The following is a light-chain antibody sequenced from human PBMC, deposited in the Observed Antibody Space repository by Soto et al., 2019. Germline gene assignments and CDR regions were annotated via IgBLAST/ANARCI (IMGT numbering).Light chain of an antibody. Sequence: IVLKPSPGSLSFSPLSRSTISVRASQSVSSKYLAWYQQKPGQAPRVLIYDASNRATGIPARFSGSGSGTDFTLTISSLEPEDFAVYYCQQRSNWPRKFGQGTKVDI. J-gene: IGKJ1*01. CDR1: QSVSSKY. V-gene: IGKV3-11*01. CDR3: QQRSNWPRK. CDR2: DAS.